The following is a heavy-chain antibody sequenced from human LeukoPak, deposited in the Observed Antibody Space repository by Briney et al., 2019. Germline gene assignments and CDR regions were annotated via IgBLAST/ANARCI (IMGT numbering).Heavy chain of an antibody. CDR1: GGSISNYY. V-gene: IGHV4-59*01. Sequence: SETLSLTCTVSGGSISNYYWTWIRQPPGKGLEWIGYIYYSGSTTYNPSLKSRVTISVDTSKNQFSLKLTSVTAADTAVYYCARGGGYDLLSPWGQGTLVTDSS. J-gene: IGHJ5*02. D-gene: IGHD5-12*01. CDR3: ARGGGYDLLSP. CDR2: IYYSGST.